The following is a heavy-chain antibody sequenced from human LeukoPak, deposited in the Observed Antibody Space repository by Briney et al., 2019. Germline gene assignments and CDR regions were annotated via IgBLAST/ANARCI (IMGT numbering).Heavy chain of an antibody. D-gene: IGHD2-2*01. Sequence: RPSETLSLTCGVSNYYISSGSYWSWIRQPPGKGLEWIGSIYHTGSAYYSLSLQSRVTISVDTSKNQFSVKLSSVTAADTAVYYCARANDRGGTSPLDYWGQGTLVTVSS. CDR2: IYHTGSA. CDR3: ARANDRGGTSPLDY. CDR1: NYYISSGSY. J-gene: IGHJ4*02. V-gene: IGHV4-38-2*01.